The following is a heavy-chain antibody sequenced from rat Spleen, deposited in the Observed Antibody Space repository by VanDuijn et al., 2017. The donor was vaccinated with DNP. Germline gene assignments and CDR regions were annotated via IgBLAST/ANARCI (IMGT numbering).Heavy chain of an antibody. J-gene: IGHJ4*01. CDR2: LIYDGFPT. Sequence: EVQLVESGGGLVQPGNSLKLSCAASGFTFSDYAMAWVRQSPKIGLQWVATLIYDGFPTYYRDSVKGRFTISRDNTKSTLYLQMDSLRSEDTATYYCARGGRVYSAMDAWGQGTSVTVSS. CDR3: ARGGRVYSAMDA. D-gene: IGHD1-11*01. CDR1: GFTFSDYA. V-gene: IGHV5-17*01.